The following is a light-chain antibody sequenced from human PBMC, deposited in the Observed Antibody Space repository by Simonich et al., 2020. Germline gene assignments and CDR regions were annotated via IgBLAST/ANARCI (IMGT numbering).Light chain of an antibody. CDR2: ASS. J-gene: IGKJ5*01. V-gene: IGKV1-39*01. Sequence: DIQMTQSPSSLSASVGDRITITCRESKSISSYLNWYQQKPVKAPKLLIYASSSLQSGVPSRCSGSGSGTDFTLTISSLHAADVAVYYCQQYYSTPITFGQGTRLEIK. CDR1: KSISSY. CDR3: QQYYSTPIT.